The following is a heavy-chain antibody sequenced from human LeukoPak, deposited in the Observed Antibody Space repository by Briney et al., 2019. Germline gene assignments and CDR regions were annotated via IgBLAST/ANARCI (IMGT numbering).Heavy chain of an antibody. V-gene: IGHV3-33*01. CDR2: IWYDGSNK. Sequence: GGSLRLSCAASGFTFSSYGMHWVRQAPGKGLEWVAVIWYDGSNKYYADSVKGRFTISRDNSKNTLYLQMNSLRAEDTAVYYCARGSRITIFGVVHYYMDVWGKGTTVTVSS. D-gene: IGHD3-3*01. CDR3: ARGSRITIFGVVHYYMDV. CDR1: GFTFSSYG. J-gene: IGHJ6*03.